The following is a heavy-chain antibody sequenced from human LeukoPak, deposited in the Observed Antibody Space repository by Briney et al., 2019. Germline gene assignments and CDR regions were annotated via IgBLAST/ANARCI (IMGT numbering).Heavy chain of an antibody. Sequence: SETLSLTCVVSGASVSTNNWWKWVRQAPGKGLEWIGEVYHSGLTNYSPSLKSRVSMSIDKSKNIFSLNLTSVTAADTAVYYCARGYCNGGNCYSFGYWGQGTLVIVSS. J-gene: IGHJ4*02. CDR1: GASVSTNNW. D-gene: IGHD2-15*01. V-gene: IGHV4/OR15-8*02. CDR2: VYHSGLT. CDR3: ARGYCNGGNCYSFGY.